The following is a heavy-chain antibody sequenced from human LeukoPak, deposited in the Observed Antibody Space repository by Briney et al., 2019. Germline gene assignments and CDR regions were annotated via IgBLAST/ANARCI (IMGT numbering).Heavy chain of an antibody. Sequence: SETLSLTCAVYGGFFSGYYWSWIRQPPGKGLEWIGEINHSGSTNYNPSLKSRVTISVDTSKNQFSLKLSSVTAADTAVYYCGRGSSWRSFDYWGQGTLVTVSS. CDR3: GRGSSWRSFDY. CDR1: GGFFSGYY. J-gene: IGHJ4*02. CDR2: INHSGST. V-gene: IGHV4-34*01. D-gene: IGHD6-13*01.